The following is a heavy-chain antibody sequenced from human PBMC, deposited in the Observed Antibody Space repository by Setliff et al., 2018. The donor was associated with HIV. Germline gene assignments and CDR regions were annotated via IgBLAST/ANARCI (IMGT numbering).Heavy chain of an antibody. CDR3: ARDRIEVLVDGPHGVFDI. CDR1: GGSISSGSYY. CDR2: IYNSGST. J-gene: IGHJ3*02. D-gene: IGHD2-2*01. Sequence: SETLSLTCSVSGGSISSGSYYWSWIRQPAGKGLEWIGRIYNSGSTNYNPSLKSRVTMSVDMSKNQFSLKLTSVSAADTAVYYCARDRIEVLVDGPHGVFDIWGRGTMVTVSS. V-gene: IGHV4-61*02.